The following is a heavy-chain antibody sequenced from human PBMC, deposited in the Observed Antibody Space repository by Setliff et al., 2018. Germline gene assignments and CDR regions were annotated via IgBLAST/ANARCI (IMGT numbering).Heavy chain of an antibody. V-gene: IGHV4-61*09. Sequence: SETLSLTCSVSGASITSGGFYWTWIRQPAGKGLEWIGYIYSSGSTNYNPSLESRVTILIDKSKNQFSLNLTSVTAADTAVYYCARARSLDFDYWGQGMLVTVSS. CDR2: IYSSGST. CDR1: GASITSGGFY. CDR3: ARARSLDFDY. J-gene: IGHJ4*02.